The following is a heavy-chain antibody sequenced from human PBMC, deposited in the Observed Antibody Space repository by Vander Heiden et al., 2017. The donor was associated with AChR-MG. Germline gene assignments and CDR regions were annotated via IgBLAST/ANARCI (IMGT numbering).Heavy chain of an antibody. V-gene: IGHV1-69-2*01. Sequence: EVRLVQSGAELKKPGATVKISCVASGYTFTDYYMHWVKEAPGKGLEWLGQVEPEDGGTVYADKFQGRISISADTSSHTAYLELRSLTSEDTAFYYCAPLRGYIYNDPQRWFDLWGQGTRVTVSS. CDR3: APLRGYIYNDPQRWFDL. J-gene: IGHJ4*02. CDR1: GYTFTDYY. D-gene: IGHD3-22*01. CDR2: VEPEDGGT.